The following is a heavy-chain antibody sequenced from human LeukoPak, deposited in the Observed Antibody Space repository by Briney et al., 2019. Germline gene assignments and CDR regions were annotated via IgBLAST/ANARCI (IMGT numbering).Heavy chain of an antibody. V-gene: IGHV3-23*01. CDR1: GFTFSNYA. J-gene: IGHJ4*02. D-gene: IGHD1-26*01. CDR2: ISSSGTST. Sequence: PGGSLRLSCAASGFTFSNYAMTWVRQAPGKGLEWVSSISSSGTSTYYADSVKGRFTISRDNSKNTLYLQMNSLRAEDTAVYYCAKVVGAIPYYFDYWGQGTLVTVSS. CDR3: AKVVGAIPYYFDY.